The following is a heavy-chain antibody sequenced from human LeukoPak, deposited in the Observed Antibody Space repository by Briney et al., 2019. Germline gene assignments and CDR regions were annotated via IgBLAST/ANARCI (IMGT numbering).Heavy chain of an antibody. Sequence: KPSETLSLTCAVSGYSISSGYYWGWIRPPPGKGLEWIGMIYHSGSTYYNPSLKRRVTISLDPSKIHSSLKLSSVTAADTAVYYCARHDDRYCSGGSCYLDYWGQGTLVTVSS. D-gene: IGHD2-15*01. CDR1: GYSISSGYY. CDR2: IYHSGST. CDR3: ARHDDRYCSGGSCYLDY. V-gene: IGHV4-38-2*01. J-gene: IGHJ4*02.